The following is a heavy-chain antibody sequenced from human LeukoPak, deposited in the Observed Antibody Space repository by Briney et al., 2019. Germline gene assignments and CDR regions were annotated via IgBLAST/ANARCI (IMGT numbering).Heavy chain of an antibody. Sequence: GGSLRLSYAASGFTFSSYAMSWVRQAPGKGLEWVSAISGSGGSTYYADSVKGRFTISRDNSKNTLYLQMNSLRAEDTAVYYCAKDAPVNIVVVPAANSWGQGTLVTVSS. J-gene: IGHJ4*02. V-gene: IGHV3-23*01. CDR2: ISGSGGST. CDR1: GFTFSSYA. CDR3: AKDAPVNIVVVPAANS. D-gene: IGHD2-2*01.